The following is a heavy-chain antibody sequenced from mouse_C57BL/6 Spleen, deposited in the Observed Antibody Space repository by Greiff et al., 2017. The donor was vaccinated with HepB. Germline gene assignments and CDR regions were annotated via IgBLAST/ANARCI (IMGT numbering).Heavy chain of an antibody. CDR1: GYTFTSYW. CDR2: IDPSDSYT. D-gene: IGHD2-5*01. V-gene: IGHV1-59*01. CDR3: ARHYSNGMDY. J-gene: IGHJ4*01. Sequence: QVQLQQPGAELVRPGTSVKLSCKASGYTFTSYWMHWVKQRPGQDLEWIGVIDPSDSYTNYNQKFKGKATLTVDTSSSTAYMQLSSLTSEDSAVYYCARHYSNGMDYWGQGTSVTVSS.